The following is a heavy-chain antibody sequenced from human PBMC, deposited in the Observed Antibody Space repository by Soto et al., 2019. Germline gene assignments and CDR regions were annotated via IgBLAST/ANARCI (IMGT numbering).Heavy chain of an antibody. J-gene: IGHJ6*02. CDR1: GGTFSSYA. CDR2: IIPIFGTA. D-gene: IGHD6-13*01. Sequence: QVQLVQSGAEVKKPGSSVKVSCKASGGTFSSYAISWVRQAPGQGLECMGGIIPIFGTANSAQKFQGRVTITADESTSTAYMELSSLRSEATAVYYCARGARYSSSWYGSSCYRMDLWGQGTTVTLSS. CDR3: ARGARYSSSWYGSSCYRMDL. V-gene: IGHV1-69*12.